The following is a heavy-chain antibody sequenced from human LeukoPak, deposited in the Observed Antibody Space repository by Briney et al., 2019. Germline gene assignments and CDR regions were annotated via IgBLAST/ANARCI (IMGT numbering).Heavy chain of an antibody. CDR2: INHNGST. D-gene: IGHD2-2*01. J-gene: IGHJ4*02. V-gene: IGHV4-34*01. CDR3: AREGDYCTSTSCSISYFDF. CDR1: GGSFSGYF. Sequence: SETLSLTCAVYGGSFSGYFWTWICQSPGKGLEWIGEINHNGSTNYNPSLKSRVTMSVDMSKNQFSLKLNSVTAADTAVYYCAREGDYCTSTSCSISYFDFWGQGTLVTVSS.